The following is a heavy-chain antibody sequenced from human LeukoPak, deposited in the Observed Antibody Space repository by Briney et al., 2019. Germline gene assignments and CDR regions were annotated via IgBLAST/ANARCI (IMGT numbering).Heavy chain of an antibody. CDR2: IKEDGSEK. J-gene: IGHJ4*02. Sequence: PGGSLRLSCAASGFTFIYFWMSWVRQAPGKGPEWVANIKEDGSEKYYVDSVKGRFTISRDNAKNSLYLQMSSLRAEDTAVYYCVREYYYNSSGYRALCYWGQGTLVTVSP. CDR3: VREYYYNSSGYRALCY. D-gene: IGHD3-22*01. CDR1: GFTFIYFW. V-gene: IGHV3-7*01.